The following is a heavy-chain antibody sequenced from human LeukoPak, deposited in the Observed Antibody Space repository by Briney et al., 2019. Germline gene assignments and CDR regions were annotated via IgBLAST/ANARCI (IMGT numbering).Heavy chain of an antibody. V-gene: IGHV4-4*07. CDR1: AGAIRSPY. CDR2: IYSSGYT. CDR3: ARGEHSVDS. Sequence: PSETLSLTCTVAAGAIRSPYWNCIRQPAGKELEWIGRIYSSGYTNDNPFLKSRITMSVDMSKNQFSLRLNSETAADTAVYYCARGEHSVDSWGQGMLVTVSS. J-gene: IGHJ4*02. D-gene: IGHD1/OR15-1a*01.